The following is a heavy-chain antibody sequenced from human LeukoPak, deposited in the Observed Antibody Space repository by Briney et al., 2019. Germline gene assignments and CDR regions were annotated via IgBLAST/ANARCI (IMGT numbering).Heavy chain of an antibody. D-gene: IGHD5-18*01. CDR1: GGTFSSYA. J-gene: IGHJ4*02. CDR3: ARADWDTAMIDY. CDR2: IIPIFGTA. Sequence: SVKVSCKASGGTFSSYAISWVRQAPGQGLEWMGGIIPIFGTANYAQKFQGRVTITADKSTSTAYMELSSLRSEDTAVYYCARADWDTAMIDYWGQGTLVTVSS. V-gene: IGHV1-69*06.